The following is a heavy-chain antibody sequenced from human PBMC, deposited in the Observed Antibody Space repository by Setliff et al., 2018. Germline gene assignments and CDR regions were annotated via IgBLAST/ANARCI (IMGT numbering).Heavy chain of an antibody. D-gene: IGHD2-21*01. CDR1: GYSFRLYA. J-gene: IGHJ4*02. V-gene: IGHV1-3*03. CDR3: ARGYCDGIGCPAPLYYFDS. Sequence: ASVKVSCKASGYSFRLYAIHWLRQAPGQRFEWMGWMNIDNGKTEFSQDFQDRVTFTRDTSADIAYMDLSGLRSDNMAVYYCARGYCDGIGCPAPLYYFDSWGQGTLVTVSS. CDR2: MNIDNGKT.